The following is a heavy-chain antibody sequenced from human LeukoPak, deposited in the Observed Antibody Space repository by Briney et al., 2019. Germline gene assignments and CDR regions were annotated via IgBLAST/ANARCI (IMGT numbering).Heavy chain of an antibody. CDR1: GGSISSYY. CDR2: IYYSGST. D-gene: IGHD5-12*01. CDR3: ARESYSGHTSFDY. J-gene: IGHJ4*02. V-gene: IGHV4-59*12. Sequence: PSETLSLTCTVSGGSISSYYWSWIRQPPGKGLEWIGYIYYSGSTNYNPSLKSRVTISVDTSKNQFSLKLSSVTAADTAVYYCARESYSGHTSFDYWGQGTLVTVSS.